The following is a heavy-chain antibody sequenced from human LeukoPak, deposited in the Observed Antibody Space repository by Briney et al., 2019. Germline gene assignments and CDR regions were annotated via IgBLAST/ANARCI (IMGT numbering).Heavy chain of an antibody. CDR2: ISSSGSYK. Sequence: GGSLRLSCAASGFTFSSYGMHWVRQAPGKGLEWVSSISSSGSYKYYADSVKGRFTVSRDNAKNSLYLQMNSLRAEDTAVYYCARDRKQQHRNHYYYYYYMDVWGKGTTVTVSS. V-gene: IGHV3-21*01. D-gene: IGHD6-13*01. J-gene: IGHJ6*03. CDR3: ARDRKQQHRNHYYYYYYMDV. CDR1: GFTFSSYG.